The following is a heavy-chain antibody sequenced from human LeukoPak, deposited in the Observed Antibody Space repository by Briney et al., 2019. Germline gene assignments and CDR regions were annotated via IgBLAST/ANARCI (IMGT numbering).Heavy chain of an antibody. V-gene: IGHV3-74*01. D-gene: IGHD6-13*01. Sequence: GGSLRLSCAASGFIVSSNYMSWVRRAPRKGLVWVSRVNRDGSSTSYADSVKGRFTISRDNAKNTLSLQMNSLRAEDTAVYYCARDRSISAAGDTYWGQGTLVTVSS. CDR3: ARDRSISAAGDTY. J-gene: IGHJ4*02. CDR1: GFIVSSNY. CDR2: VNRDGSST.